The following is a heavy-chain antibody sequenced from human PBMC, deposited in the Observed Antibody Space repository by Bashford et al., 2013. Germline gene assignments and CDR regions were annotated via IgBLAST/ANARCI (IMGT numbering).Heavy chain of an antibody. V-gene: IGHV3-48*01. CDR1: GFTVSSNY. CDR2: ISTGGSTI. Sequence: GSLRLSCAASGFTVSSNYMSWVRQAPGKGLEWVSYISTGGSTIYYADSVKGRFTISRDNSKNTLYLQMNSLRAEDTAVYYCAKDLYYYDSSAYSDPFDDWGQGTLVTVSS. D-gene: IGHD3-22*01. CDR3: AKDLYYYDSSAYSDPFDD. J-gene: IGHJ4*02.